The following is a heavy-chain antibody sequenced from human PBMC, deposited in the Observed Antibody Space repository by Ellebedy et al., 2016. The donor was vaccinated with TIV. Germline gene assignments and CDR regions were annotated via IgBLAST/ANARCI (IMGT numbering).Heavy chain of an antibody. D-gene: IGHD5-18*01. CDR1: GFTFSNAW. CDR3: TTVYRYNYDSV. CDR2: IKSKTDGGAA. J-gene: IGHJ4*02. Sequence: GGSLRLSCAASGFTFSNAWMNWVRQAPGKGLEWVGRIKSKTDGGAADYAAPVKGRFTISRDDPNNTLYLQMNSLKTEDTAVYFCTTVYRYNYDSVWGQGTLVTVSS. V-gene: IGHV3-15*01.